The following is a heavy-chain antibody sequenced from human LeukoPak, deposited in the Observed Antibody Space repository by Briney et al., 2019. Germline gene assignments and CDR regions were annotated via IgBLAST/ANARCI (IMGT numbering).Heavy chain of an antibody. Sequence: ASVKVSCKASGYTFTSYGISWVRQAPGQGLEWMGWISAYNGNTNYAQKLQGRVTMTTDTSTSTAYMKLRSLRSDDTAVYYCARDTALSYYDSSGTNDAFDIWGQGTMVTVSS. CDR1: GYTFTSYG. CDR2: ISAYNGNT. V-gene: IGHV1-18*01. J-gene: IGHJ3*02. D-gene: IGHD3-22*01. CDR3: ARDTALSYYDSSGTNDAFDI.